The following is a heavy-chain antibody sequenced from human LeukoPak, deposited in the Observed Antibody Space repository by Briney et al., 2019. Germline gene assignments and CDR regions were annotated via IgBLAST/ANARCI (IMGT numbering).Heavy chain of an antibody. CDR3: ARAFYGNYGHYFDY. J-gene: IGHJ4*02. CDR1: GGSISSGGYS. Sequence: SETLSLTCAVSGGSISSGGYSWSWIRQPPGKGLEWIGYIYHSGSTYYNPSLKSRVTISVDRSKNQFSLKLSSVTAADTAVYYCARAFYGNYGHYFDYWGQGTLVTVSS. V-gene: IGHV4-30-2*01. D-gene: IGHD4-11*01. CDR2: IYHSGST.